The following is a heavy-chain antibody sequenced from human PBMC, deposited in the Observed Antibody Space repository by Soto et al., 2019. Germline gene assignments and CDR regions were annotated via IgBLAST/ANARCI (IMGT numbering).Heavy chain of an antibody. J-gene: IGHJ4*02. Sequence: GWSLRLSCVASGFTFSNYAMYWVRQTPGQGLEWVATISYDGNNKYYADSVKGRFTSSRDNSKNTVYLQMNSLRDEDTAIYYCAEKVRHVPASNFDCCGQATLVTVSA. D-gene: IGHD2-2*01. CDR3: AEKVRHVPASNFDC. CDR2: ISYDGNNK. V-gene: IGHV3-30*18. CDR1: GFTFSNYA.